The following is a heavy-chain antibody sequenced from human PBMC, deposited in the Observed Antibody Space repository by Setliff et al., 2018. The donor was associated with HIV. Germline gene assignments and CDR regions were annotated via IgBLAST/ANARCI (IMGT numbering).Heavy chain of an antibody. V-gene: IGHV4-59*01. CDR2: IYYSGST. D-gene: IGHD3-16*02. CDR3: VRGPYDYVWGSYRPNYFDY. J-gene: IGHJ4*02. Sequence: SETLSLTCTVSGGSISSYYWSWIRQPPGKGLEWIGYIYYSGSTNYNPSLKSRITISVDTSKNQFSLKLSSVTAADTAVYYCVRGPYDYVWGSYRPNYFDYWGQGTLVTVSS. CDR1: GGSISSYY.